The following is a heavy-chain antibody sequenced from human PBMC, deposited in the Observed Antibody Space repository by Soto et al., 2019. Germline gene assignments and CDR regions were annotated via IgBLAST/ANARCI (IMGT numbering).Heavy chain of an antibody. J-gene: IGHJ4*02. CDR3: ARDPVVVVVAATGYFDY. D-gene: IGHD2-15*01. V-gene: IGHV3-30-3*01. CDR2: ISYDGSNK. Sequence: LRLSCAASGFTFSSYAMHWVRQAPGKGLEWVAVISYDGSNKYYADSVKGRFTISRDNSKNTLYLQMNSLRAEDTAVYYCARDPVVVVVAATGYFDYWGQGTLVTVSS. CDR1: GFTFSSYA.